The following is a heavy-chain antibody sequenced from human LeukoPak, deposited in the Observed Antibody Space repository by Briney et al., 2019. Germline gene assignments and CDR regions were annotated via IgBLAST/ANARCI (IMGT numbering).Heavy chain of an antibody. CDR1: GYIFTSYW. J-gene: IGHJ3*01. Sequence: GASLKISCKGSGYIFTSYWIGWVRQMPGRGLEWMGLRNPADSDTRYSPSFQGHATISVDKSISTSYLEWRRLNASDTAMYYWARHVSSSRVAYDVWGQGTMVTVSS. D-gene: IGHD2-2*01. CDR3: ARHVSSSRVAYDV. V-gene: IGHV5-51*01. CDR2: RNPADSDT.